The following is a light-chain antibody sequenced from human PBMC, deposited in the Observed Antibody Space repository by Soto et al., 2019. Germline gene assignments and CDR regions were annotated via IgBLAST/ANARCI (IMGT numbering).Light chain of an antibody. CDR3: QQGYSTPFT. J-gene: IGKJ5*01. V-gene: IGKV1-39*01. Sequence: DIQMTQSPSSLSASVGDRVTITCRASQSISTSLNWYQHKQGTAPKLLIYAASTLQSGVPSWFSGSGSGTDFTLTISSLQPEDFATYYCQQGYSTPFTFGQGTRLEIK. CDR1: QSISTS. CDR2: AAS.